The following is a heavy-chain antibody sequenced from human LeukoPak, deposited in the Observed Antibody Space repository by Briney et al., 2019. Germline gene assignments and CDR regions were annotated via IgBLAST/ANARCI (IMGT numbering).Heavy chain of an antibody. CDR1: GYTFTSYG. CDR2: IRAYNGNT. Sequence: ASVKVSCKASGYTFTSYGISWVRQAPGQGLEWMGWIRAYNGNTNYAQKLQGRVTMTTDTSTSTAYMELRSLRSDDTAVYYCARPIVAAGSNWFDPWGQGTLVTVSS. D-gene: IGHD6-13*01. V-gene: IGHV1-18*01. J-gene: IGHJ5*02. CDR3: ARPIVAAGSNWFDP.